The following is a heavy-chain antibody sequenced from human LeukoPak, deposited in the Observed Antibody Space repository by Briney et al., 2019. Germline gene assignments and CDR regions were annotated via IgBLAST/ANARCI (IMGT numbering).Heavy chain of an antibody. J-gene: IGHJ4*02. D-gene: IGHD6-19*01. Sequence: GGSLRLSCAASGFTFSNYWMSWVRQAPGKGLEWVAVISYDGSNKYYADSVKGRFTISRDNSKNTLYLQMNSLRAEDTAVYYCARDRAVAFDYWGQGTLVTVSS. V-gene: IGHV3-30-3*01. CDR1: GFTFSNYW. CDR3: ARDRAVAFDY. CDR2: ISYDGSNK.